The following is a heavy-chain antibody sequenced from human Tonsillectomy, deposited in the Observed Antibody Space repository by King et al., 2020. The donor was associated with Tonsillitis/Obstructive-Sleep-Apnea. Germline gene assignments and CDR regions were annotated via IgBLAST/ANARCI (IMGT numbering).Heavy chain of an antibody. J-gene: IGHJ6*03. D-gene: IGHD2-15*01. V-gene: IGHV3-30*04. CDR1: GFAFSSYA. CDR2: ISFDGSKK. CDR3: ARRGLDCSGGRCCSVPHYMDV. Sequence: VQLVQSGGGVVQPGRSLRLSCAASGFAFSSYAMHWVRQAPGKGLEWVAVISFDGSKKYYADSVKGRFTISRDNSKNTLYLHMNSLRAEDTAVFYCARRGLDCSGGRCCSVPHYMDVWGKGTTVTVSS.